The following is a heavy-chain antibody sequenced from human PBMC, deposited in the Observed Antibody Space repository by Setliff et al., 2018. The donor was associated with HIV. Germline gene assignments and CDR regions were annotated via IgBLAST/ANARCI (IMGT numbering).Heavy chain of an antibody. CDR1: GDTFSNYA. CDR2: IISILDIT. V-gene: IGHV1-69*10. J-gene: IGHJ3*01. Sequence: SVKVSCKASGDTFSNYAINWVRQAPGQGLEWMGQIISILDITSYTQKLQGRVSITADKSTSTFYMELSDLTSADTAVYYCAGPRGDEAFDVWGQGTKVTVSS. D-gene: IGHD3-10*01. CDR3: AGPRGDEAFDV.